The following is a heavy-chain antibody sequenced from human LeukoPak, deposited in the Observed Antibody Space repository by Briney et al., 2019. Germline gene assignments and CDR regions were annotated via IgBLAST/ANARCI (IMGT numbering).Heavy chain of an antibody. CDR1: GFTFSDYY. D-gene: IGHD3-10*01. CDR2: ISSSGSTI. J-gene: IGHJ6*02. V-gene: IGHV3-11*01. Sequence: PGGSLRLSCAASGFTFSDYYMSWIRQAPGKGLEWVSYISSSGSTIYYADSVKGRFTIPRDNAKNSLYLQMNSLRAEDTAVYYCAGGGYYGSGSYYYYYGMDVWGQGTTVTVSS. CDR3: AGGGYYGSGSYYYYYGMDV.